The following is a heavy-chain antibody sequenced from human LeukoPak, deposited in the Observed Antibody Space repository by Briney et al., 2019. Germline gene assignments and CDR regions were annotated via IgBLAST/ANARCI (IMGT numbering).Heavy chain of an antibody. CDR2: ISSSSSYI. V-gene: IGHV3-21*01. CDR1: GFTFSSYA. J-gene: IGHJ3*02. Sequence: GGSLRLSCAASGFTFSSYAMSWVRQAPGKGLEWVSSISSSSSYIYYADSVKGRFTISRDNAKNSLYLQMNSLRAEDTAVYYCARDAVTMVRGVIIGAFDIWGQGTMVTVSS. CDR3: ARDAVTMVRGVIIGAFDI. D-gene: IGHD3-10*01.